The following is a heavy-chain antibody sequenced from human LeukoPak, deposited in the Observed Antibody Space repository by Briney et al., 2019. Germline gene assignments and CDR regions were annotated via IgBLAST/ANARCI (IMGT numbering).Heavy chain of an antibody. CDR2: IYGDGST. CDR3: ARGYSNGWLYFQY. CDR1: GFTISSNY. Sequence: GGSLRLSCAASGFTISSNYMSWVRQAPGQGLEWESVIYGDGSTFYADSVKGRFTISRDNSKNTLYLQMNSLSAADTAVFYCARGYSNGWLYFQYWGQGTLVTVSS. D-gene: IGHD6-19*01. V-gene: IGHV3-53*01. J-gene: IGHJ4*02.